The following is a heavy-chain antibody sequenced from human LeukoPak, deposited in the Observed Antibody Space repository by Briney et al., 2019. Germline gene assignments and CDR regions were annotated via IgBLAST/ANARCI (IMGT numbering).Heavy chain of an antibody. J-gene: IGHJ4*02. CDR1: GFIFSDYS. Sequence: PGGSLRLSCVASGFIFSDYSMDWVRQAPGKGLEWVSSISSSSAYIFYSDSVKGRFTISRDNSKNTLYLQMNSLRAEDTAVYYCAKDRKLGARIVGAPFGYWGQGTLVTVSS. CDR2: ISSSSAYI. D-gene: IGHD1-26*01. V-gene: IGHV3-21*04. CDR3: AKDRKLGARIVGAPFGY.